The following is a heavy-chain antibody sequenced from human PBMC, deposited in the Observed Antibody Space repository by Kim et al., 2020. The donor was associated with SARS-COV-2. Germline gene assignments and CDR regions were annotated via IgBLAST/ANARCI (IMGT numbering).Heavy chain of an antibody. CDR3: ARARVGGDAFDI. Sequence: SETLSLTCTVSGGSISSSSYYWGWIRQPPGKGLEWIGSIYYSGSTYYNPSLKSRVTISVDTSKNQFSLKLSSVTAADTAVYYCARARVGGDAFDIWGQGTMVTVSS. J-gene: IGHJ3*02. V-gene: IGHV4-39*01. CDR2: IYYSGST. CDR1: GGSISSSSYY.